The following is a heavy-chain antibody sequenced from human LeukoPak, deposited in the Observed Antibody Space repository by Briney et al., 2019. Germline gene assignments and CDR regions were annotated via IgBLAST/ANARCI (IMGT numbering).Heavy chain of an antibody. Sequence: ASVKVSCKASGYTFTGYYMHWVRQAPGQGLEWMGWINPNSGNTNYAQKLQGRVTMTIDTYTSTAYMELRSLRSDDTAVYYCARDLHRVVVRGVPHYYYYMDVWGKGTTVTISS. D-gene: IGHD3-10*01. J-gene: IGHJ6*03. CDR2: INPNSGNT. V-gene: IGHV1-2*02. CDR3: ARDLHRVVVRGVPHYYYYMDV. CDR1: GYTFTGYY.